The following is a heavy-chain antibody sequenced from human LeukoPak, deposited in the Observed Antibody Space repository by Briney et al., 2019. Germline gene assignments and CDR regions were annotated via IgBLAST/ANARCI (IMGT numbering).Heavy chain of an antibody. CDR2: INVYNGNT. CDR3: ARDRQLAGSRLLY. V-gene: IGHV1-18*01. D-gene: IGHD1-1*01. Sequence: GASVTVSCKSSGYIFASYGISWVRQAPGQGPEWMAWINVYNGNTNFTQKFQGRVTLTTDTATSTAYMELTNLTSDDTAVYYCARDRQLAGSRLLYWGQGTLVTVSS. CDR1: GYIFASYG. J-gene: IGHJ4*02.